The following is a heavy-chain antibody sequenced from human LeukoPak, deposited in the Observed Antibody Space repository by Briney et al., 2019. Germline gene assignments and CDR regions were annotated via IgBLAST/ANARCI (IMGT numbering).Heavy chain of an antibody. CDR2: ISAYNGNT. V-gene: IGHV1-18*01. J-gene: IGHJ5*02. Sequence: ASVKVSCKASGYTFTSYGISWVRQAPGQGLEWMGWISAYNGNTNYAQKLQGRVTITTDTSTSTAYMELRSLRSDDTAVYYCARDPILTGYYRYNWFDPWGQGTLVTVSS. CDR3: ARDPILTGYYRYNWFDP. CDR1: GYTFTSYG. D-gene: IGHD3-9*01.